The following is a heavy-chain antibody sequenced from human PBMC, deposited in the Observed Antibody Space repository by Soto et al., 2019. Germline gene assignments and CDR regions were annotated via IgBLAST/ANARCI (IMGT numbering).Heavy chain of an antibody. CDR2: IKGDGSST. CDR3: ARDPFGATKY. J-gene: IGHJ4*02. D-gene: IGHD1-26*01. CDR1: GFTFSGYW. V-gene: IGHV3-74*01. Sequence: PGGSLRLSCAALGFTFSGYWMHWVRQVPGKGLVWVSRIKGDGSSTSYADSVKGRFTISRDNAKNTLYLQMNSLRAEDTAVYYCARDPFGATKYWGQGTLVTVSS.